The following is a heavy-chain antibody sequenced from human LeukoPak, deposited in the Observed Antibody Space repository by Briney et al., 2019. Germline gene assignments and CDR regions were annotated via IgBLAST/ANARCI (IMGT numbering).Heavy chain of an antibody. J-gene: IGHJ4*02. CDR2: ISYDGSNK. D-gene: IGHD2-21*02. Sequence: PGGSLRLSCAASGFTFSSYAMHWVRQAPGKELEWVAVISYDGSNKYYADSVKGRFTISRDNSKNTLYLQMNSLRAEDTAVYYCARELRGPFDYWGQGTLVTVSS. CDR1: GFTFSSYA. V-gene: IGHV3-30-3*01. CDR3: ARELRGPFDY.